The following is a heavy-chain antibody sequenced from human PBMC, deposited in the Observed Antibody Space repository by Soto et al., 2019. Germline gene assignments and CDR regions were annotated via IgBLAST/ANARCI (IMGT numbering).Heavy chain of an antibody. CDR1: GDIFTNFG. D-gene: IGHD2-15*01. Sequence: GASVEVSCKTSGDIFTNFGITWVRQAPGQGFEWMGWIIPNNAKTNYAQKFQGRVTMTTDTSTNTVYMELRSLRSDDTAVYHCARSRRDCSADTCYSGFDYWAQGTLLTVSS. J-gene: IGHJ4*02. V-gene: IGHV1-18*01. CDR3: ARSRRDCSADTCYSGFDY. CDR2: IIPNNAKT.